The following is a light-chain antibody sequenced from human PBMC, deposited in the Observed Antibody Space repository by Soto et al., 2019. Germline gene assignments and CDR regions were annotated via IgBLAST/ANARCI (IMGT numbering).Light chain of an antibody. Sequence: QSVLTQPPSVSAAPGQKVTISCSGRSSDNGSNYVSWYQHLPGTAPKLLIYDNHKRPSGIPDRISGSKSGTSATLAITGLQTADEADYYCGTWDNSQSVLYVFGPGTKVTVL. CDR2: DNH. CDR1: SSDNGSNY. J-gene: IGLJ1*01. V-gene: IGLV1-51*01. CDR3: GTWDNSQSVLYV.